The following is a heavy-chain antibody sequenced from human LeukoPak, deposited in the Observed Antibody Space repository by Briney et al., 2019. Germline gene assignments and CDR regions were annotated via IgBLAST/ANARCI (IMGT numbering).Heavy chain of an antibody. V-gene: IGHV3-74*01. J-gene: IGHJ4*02. CDR2: INGDMTAT. CDR1: GFTFSADW. CDR3: VRGHREVLLDY. D-gene: IGHD1-14*01. Sequence: GGPLRLSCVASGFTFSADWMHWVRQAPGKRPVWVARINGDMTATNYADSVRGRFTISRDNAKSTLYLQMDGLTPDDTAVYFCVRGHREVLLDYWGQGALVTVSS.